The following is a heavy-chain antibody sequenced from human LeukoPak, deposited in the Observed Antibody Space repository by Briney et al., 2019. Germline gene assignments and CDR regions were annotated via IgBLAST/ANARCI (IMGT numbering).Heavy chain of an antibody. CDR2: INHNSGGT. V-gene: IGHV1-2*02. Sequence: ASVKVSCKASGYTFTGYYMHWVRQAPRQGLEWMGLINHNSGGTNYAQKFQGRVTMTRDTSISTAYMELSRLRSDDTAVYYCARGKLLWFGELFGQKNWFDPWGQGTLVTVSS. CDR1: GYTFTGYY. J-gene: IGHJ5*02. CDR3: ARGKLLWFGELFGQKNWFDP. D-gene: IGHD3-10*01.